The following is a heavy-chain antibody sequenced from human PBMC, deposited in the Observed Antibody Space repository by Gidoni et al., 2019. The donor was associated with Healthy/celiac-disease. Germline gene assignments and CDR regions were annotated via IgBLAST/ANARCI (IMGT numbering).Heavy chain of an antibody. J-gene: IGHJ6*02. V-gene: IGHV3-9*01. CDR3: AKMLPTHGMDV. D-gene: IGHD2-15*01. CDR1: GFTFDDYA. CDR2: ISWNSGSI. Sequence: EVQLVESGGVLVQPGRSLRLSCAASGFTFDDYAMHWVRQAPGKGLEWVSGISWNSGSIGYADSVKGRFTISRDNAKNSLYLQMNSLRAEDTALYYCAKMLPTHGMDVWGQGTTVTVSS.